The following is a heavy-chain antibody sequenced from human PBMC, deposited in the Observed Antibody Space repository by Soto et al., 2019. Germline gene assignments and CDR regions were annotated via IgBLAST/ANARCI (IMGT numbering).Heavy chain of an antibody. CDR2: INSDGSRI. J-gene: IGHJ5*02. Sequence: EVQLVESGGGLVQPGGSLRLSCAASGFTFSSQWMDWVRQSPGKGPVWVSYINSDGSRIAYADSVKSRFTISRDNAKNTLYLQMNRLGVEDTAVYDCVRDNRWGRGTLVTVSS. CDR3: VRDNR. V-gene: IGHV3-74*03. CDR1: GFTFSSQW.